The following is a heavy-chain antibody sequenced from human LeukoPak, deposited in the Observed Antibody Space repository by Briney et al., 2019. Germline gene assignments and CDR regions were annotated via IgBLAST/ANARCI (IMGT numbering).Heavy chain of an antibody. CDR1: GGSISSSSYY. Sequence: SETLSLTCTVSGGSISSSSYYWGWTRQPPGKGLEWIGSIYYSGSTYYNPSLKSRVTISVDTSKNQFSLKLSSVTAADTAVYYCARSPSVASFDYWGQGTLVTVSS. J-gene: IGHJ4*02. D-gene: IGHD6-19*01. CDR3: ARSPSVASFDY. CDR2: IYYSGST. V-gene: IGHV4-39*07.